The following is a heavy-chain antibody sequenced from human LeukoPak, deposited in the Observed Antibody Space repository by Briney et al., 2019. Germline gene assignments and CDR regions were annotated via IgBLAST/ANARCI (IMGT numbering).Heavy chain of an antibody. D-gene: IGHD3-3*01. CDR1: GGSFSGYY. V-gene: IGHV4-34*01. CDR2: INHSGST. Sequence: PSETLSLTCAVYGGSFSGYYWSWIRQPPGKGLEWIGEINHSGSTNYNPSLKSRVTISVDTSKNQFSLKLSSVTAADTAVYYCVRETTIFGVGRGWFDPWGQGTLVTVSS. CDR3: VRETTIFGVGRGWFDP. J-gene: IGHJ5*02.